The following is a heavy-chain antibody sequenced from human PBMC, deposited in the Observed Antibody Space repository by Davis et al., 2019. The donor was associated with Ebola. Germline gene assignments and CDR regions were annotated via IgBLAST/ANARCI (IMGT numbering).Heavy chain of an antibody. CDR2: INAGNGNT. Sequence: AASVKVSCKASGYTFTSYGISWVRQAPGQRLEWMGWINAGNGNTKYSQKFQGRVTITRDTSASTAYMELSSLRSEDTAVYYCARGLLWFRELLFGEGGGLDYYGMDVWGQGTTVTVSS. V-gene: IGHV1-3*01. CDR1: GYTFTSYG. CDR3: ARGLLWFRELLFGEGGGLDYYGMDV. J-gene: IGHJ6*02. D-gene: IGHD3-10*01.